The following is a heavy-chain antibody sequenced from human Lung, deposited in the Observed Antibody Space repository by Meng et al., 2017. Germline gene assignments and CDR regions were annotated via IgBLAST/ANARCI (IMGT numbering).Heavy chain of an antibody. V-gene: IGHV1-8*01. D-gene: IGHD5-12*01. J-gene: IGHJ5*01. CDR1: GYTFTSYD. Sequence: ASVKVSCKASGYTFTSYDINRVRQATGQGLEWMGWMNPNSGNTGDAQKFQGRVTMTRNTSISTAYMELGSLRSEDTAVYYCAGAYEGWFDAWGQGTPVTVSS. CDR3: AGAYEGWFDA. CDR2: MNPNSGNT.